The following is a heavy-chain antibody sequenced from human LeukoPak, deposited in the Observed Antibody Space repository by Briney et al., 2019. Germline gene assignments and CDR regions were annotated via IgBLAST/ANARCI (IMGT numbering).Heavy chain of an antibody. V-gene: IGHV4-61*02. CDR3: ARGTHDYGELYFDY. Sequence: PSETLSLTCTVSGGSISSGSYYWSWIPQPAGKGLEWIGRIYTSGSTNYNPSLKSRVTISVDTSKNQFSLKLSSVPAADTAVYYCARGTHDYGELYFDYWGQGTLVTVSS. CDR1: GGSISSGSYY. D-gene: IGHD4-17*01. J-gene: IGHJ4*02. CDR2: IYTSGST.